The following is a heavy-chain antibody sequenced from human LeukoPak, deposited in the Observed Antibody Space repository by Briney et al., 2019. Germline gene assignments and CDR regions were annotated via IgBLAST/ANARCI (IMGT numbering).Heavy chain of an antibody. CDR1: GFTFSSYS. Sequence: PGGSLRLSCAASGFTFSSYSMNWVRQAPGKGLEWVSSISSSSSYIYYADSVKGRFTISRDNAKNSLYLQMNSLRAEDTAVYYCNLQWLPDRPIDYWGQGTLVTVSS. V-gene: IGHV3-21*01. CDR2: ISSSSSYI. J-gene: IGHJ4*02. D-gene: IGHD3-22*01. CDR3: NLQWLPDRPIDY.